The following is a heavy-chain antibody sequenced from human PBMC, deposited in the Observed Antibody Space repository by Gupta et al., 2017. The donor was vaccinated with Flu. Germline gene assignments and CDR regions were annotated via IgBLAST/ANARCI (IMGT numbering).Heavy chain of an antibody. J-gene: IGHJ4*02. V-gene: IGHV3-21*01. CDR1: STYT. D-gene: IGHD2-8*01. CDR2: ISSSSSFI. Sequence: STYTLNWVRQAPGKGLEWVSSISSSSSFIYYADSVRGRFTVSRDNAKSSLFLHMDNLRAEXAXIYYCAXSFAYANGASYDYWGQGTQVTVSS. CDR3: AXSFAYANGASYDY.